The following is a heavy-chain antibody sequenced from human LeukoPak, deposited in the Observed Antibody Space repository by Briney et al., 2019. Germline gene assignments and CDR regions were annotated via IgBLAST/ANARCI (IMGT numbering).Heavy chain of an antibody. V-gene: IGHV3-21*04. CDR2: ISSSSSYI. Sequence: GGSLRLSCAASGFTFSSYSMNWVRQAPGKGLEWVSSISSSSSYIYYADSVKGRFTISRDNAKNSLYLQMNSLRAEDTAVYYCARGLDSSGYRDAFDIWGQGTMVTVSS. CDR1: GFTFSSYS. J-gene: IGHJ3*02. CDR3: ARGLDSSGYRDAFDI. D-gene: IGHD3-22*01.